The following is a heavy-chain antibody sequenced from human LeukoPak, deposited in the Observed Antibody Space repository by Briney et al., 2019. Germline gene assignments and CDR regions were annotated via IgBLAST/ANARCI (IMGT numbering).Heavy chain of an antibody. Sequence: GASVKVSRKASGYTFTSYGISWVRQAPGQGLEWMGWISAYNGNTNYAQKLQGRVTMTTDTSTSTAYMELRSLRSDDTAVYYCARDRATVTTGDVQGDYWGQGTLVTVSS. J-gene: IGHJ4*02. CDR1: GYTFTSYG. D-gene: IGHD4-17*01. CDR2: ISAYNGNT. CDR3: ARDRATVTTGDVQGDY. V-gene: IGHV1-18*01.